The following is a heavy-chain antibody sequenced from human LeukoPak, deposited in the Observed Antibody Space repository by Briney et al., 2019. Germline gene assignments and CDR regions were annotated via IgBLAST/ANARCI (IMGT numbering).Heavy chain of an antibody. V-gene: IGHV5-51*01. J-gene: IGHJ4*02. D-gene: IGHD6-13*01. CDR1: GYSFTSYW. CDR3: ARHALAAAGPTLFVDY. Sequence: RGESLQISCKGSGYSFTSYWIGWVRQMPGKGLEWMGIIYPGDSDTRYSPSFQGQVTISADKSISTAYLQWSSLKASDTAMYYCARHALAAAGPTLFVDYWGQGTLVTVSS. CDR2: IYPGDSDT.